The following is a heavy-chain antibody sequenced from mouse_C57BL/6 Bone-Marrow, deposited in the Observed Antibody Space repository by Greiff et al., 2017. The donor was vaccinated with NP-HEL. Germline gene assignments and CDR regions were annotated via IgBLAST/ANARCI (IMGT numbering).Heavy chain of an antibody. CDR3: TRDPIYYDYDDGYFDY. Sequence: EVKLVESGEGLVKPGGSLKLSCAASGFTFSSYAMSWVRQTPEKRLEWVAYISSGGDYIYYADTVKGRFTISRDNARNTLYLQMSSLKSEDTAMYYCTRDPIYYDYDDGYFDYWGQGTTLTVSS. CDR1: GFTFSSYA. J-gene: IGHJ2*01. CDR2: ISSGGDYI. D-gene: IGHD2-4*01. V-gene: IGHV5-9-1*02.